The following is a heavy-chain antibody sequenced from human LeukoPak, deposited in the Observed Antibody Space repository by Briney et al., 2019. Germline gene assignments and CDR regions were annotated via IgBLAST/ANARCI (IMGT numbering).Heavy chain of an antibody. J-gene: IGHJ5*02. CDR3: ARDHYYDTTGPQNNWFDP. D-gene: IGHD3-22*01. V-gene: IGHV4-61*02. CDR1: GGSISSGSYY. CDR2: IYTSGST. Sequence: SETLSLTCTVSGGSISSGSYYWSWIRQPAGKGLEWIGRIYTSGSTNYNPSLKSRVTISVDTSKNQFSLKLSSVTAADTAVYYCARDHYYDTTGPQNNWFDPWGQGTLVTVSS.